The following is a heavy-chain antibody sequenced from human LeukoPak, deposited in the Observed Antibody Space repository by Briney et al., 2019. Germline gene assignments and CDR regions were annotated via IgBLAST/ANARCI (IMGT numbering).Heavy chain of an antibody. D-gene: IGHD6-19*01. J-gene: IGHJ4*02. CDR1: GFTLSNYN. CDR3: ARDLAVAGSFDY. CDR2: ISSSSSTI. Sequence: PGGSLRLSCAASGFTLSNYNMNWVRQAPGKGLEWVSYISSSSSTIYYVDSVEGRFTISRDNAKNSLYLQMNSLRDEDTAVYYCARDLAVAGSFDYWGQGTLVTVSS. V-gene: IGHV3-48*02.